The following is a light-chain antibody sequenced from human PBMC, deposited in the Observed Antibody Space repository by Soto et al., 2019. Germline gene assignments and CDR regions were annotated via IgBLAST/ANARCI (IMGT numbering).Light chain of an antibody. CDR3: MQAIQTPFT. CDR2: LGS. J-gene: IGKJ3*01. Sequence: DLVMTQSPLSLPVTPGEPASISCRSSQSLLHSNGYNYLDWYLQKPGQSPQLLIYLGSNRASGVPDRFSGRGSGTDFTLKISRVEAEDVGVYYCMQAIQTPFTFGLGPKWISN. V-gene: IGKV2-28*01. CDR1: QSLLHSNGYNY.